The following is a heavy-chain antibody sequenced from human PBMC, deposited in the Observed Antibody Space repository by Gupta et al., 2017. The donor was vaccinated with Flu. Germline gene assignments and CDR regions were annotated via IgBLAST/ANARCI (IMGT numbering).Heavy chain of an antibody. CDR2: GSSDGRHQ. V-gene: IGHV3-30*18. J-gene: IGHJ4*02. Sequence: QVQLVESGGGVVQPGRSLRLACAASGFTFSRYGLHWVRQGPGKGLGWVAIGSSDGRHQYYADSLKGRFTIPRDNSRNTVYLQMNSLSADDTAMYYCAKGERAFPYFDSWGQGTRVTVSA. CDR1: GFTFSRYG. CDR3: AKGERAFPYFDS.